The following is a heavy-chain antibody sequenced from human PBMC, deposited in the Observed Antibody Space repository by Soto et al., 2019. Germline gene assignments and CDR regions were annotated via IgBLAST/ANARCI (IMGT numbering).Heavy chain of an antibody. D-gene: IGHD3-22*01. CDR3: ARRPNYYDRSGYGAFDM. CDR2: IDPSDSYT. Sequence: GESLKISCKGSGYSFTSYCISWVRQMPGKGLEWMGRIDPSDSYTNYSPSFQGHVTISADKSISTAYLQWSSLKASDTAMYYCARRPNYYDRSGYGAFDMWGQGTMLTV. V-gene: IGHV5-10-1*01. CDR1: GYSFTSYC. J-gene: IGHJ3*02.